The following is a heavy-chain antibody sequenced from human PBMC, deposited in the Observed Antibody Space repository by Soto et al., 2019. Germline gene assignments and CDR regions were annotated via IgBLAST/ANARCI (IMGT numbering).Heavy chain of an antibody. V-gene: IGHV3-30*18. CDR3: AKDSLAARPVGFLRA. CDR2: ISYDGSNK. D-gene: IGHD6-6*01. Sequence: QVQLVESGGGVVQPGRSLRLSCAASGFTFSSYGMHWVRQAPGKGLEWVAVISYDGSNKYYADSVKGRFTISRDNSKNTLYLQMNSLRAEDTAVYYCAKDSLAARPVGFLRAWGQGTLVTVSS. J-gene: IGHJ4*02. CDR1: GFTFSSYG.